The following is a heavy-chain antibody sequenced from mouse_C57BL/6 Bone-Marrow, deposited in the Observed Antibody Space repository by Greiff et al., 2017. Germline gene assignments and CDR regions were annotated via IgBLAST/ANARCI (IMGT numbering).Heavy chain of an antibody. J-gene: IGHJ2*01. CDR2: INPNYGTT. CDR3: AISGYGSSSDY. CDR1: GYSFTDYN. D-gene: IGHD1-1*01. Sequence: VQLQQSGPELVKPGASVKISCKASGYSFTDYNMNWVKQSNGKSLEWIGVINPNYGTTSYNQKFKGKATLTVAKSSRTAYMQLNSLPSEDSAVYYCAISGYGSSSDYWGQGTTLTVSS. V-gene: IGHV1-39*01.